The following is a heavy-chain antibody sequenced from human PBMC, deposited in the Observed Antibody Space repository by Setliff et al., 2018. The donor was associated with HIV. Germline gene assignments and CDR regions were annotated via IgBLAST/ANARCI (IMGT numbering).Heavy chain of an antibody. CDR3: ARGLRQNRSNSDVFDV. CDR1: GGTFSSYA. J-gene: IGHJ3*01. D-gene: IGHD4-4*01. CDR2: IIPISGRT. V-gene: IGHV1-69*13. Sequence: GASVKVSCKASGGTFSSYAFSWVRQAPGQGLEWMGGIIPISGRTNYAQKFQGRVTITADGSTRTAYMELTSLRSEDMAVYYCARGLRQNRSNSDVFDVWGQGTVVTVSS.